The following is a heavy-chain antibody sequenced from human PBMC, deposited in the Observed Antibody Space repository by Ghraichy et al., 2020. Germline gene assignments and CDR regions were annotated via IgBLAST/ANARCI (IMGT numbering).Heavy chain of an antibody. V-gene: IGHV4-59*01. J-gene: IGHJ5*02. D-gene: IGHD4-11*01. CDR3: ARADYSKEVGWFDP. CDR2: IYYSGST. Sequence: SDTLSLTCTVSGGSISSYYWSWIRQPPGKGLEWIGYIYYSGSTNYNPSLKSRVTISVDTSKNQFSLKLSSVTAADTAVYYCARADYSKEVGWFDPWGQGTLVTVSS. CDR1: GGSISSYY.